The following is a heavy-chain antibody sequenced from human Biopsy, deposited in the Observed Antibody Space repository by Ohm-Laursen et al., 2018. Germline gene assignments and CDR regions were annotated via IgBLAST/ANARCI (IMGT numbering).Heavy chain of an antibody. CDR2: IFNTERT. D-gene: IGHD6-19*01. J-gene: IGHJ4*02. Sequence: SVTLSLTSRGSGWPVSRSNFYWNWIRQTPGKGLEWIGVIFNTERTNYNPSLKSRVTISLDTSKNQFSLELSSVIPSDTAIYYCARGMRSSGWPYFDSWGQGTLVTVSS. V-gene: IGHV4-61*01. CDR3: ARGMRSSGWPYFDS. CDR1: GWPVSRSNFY.